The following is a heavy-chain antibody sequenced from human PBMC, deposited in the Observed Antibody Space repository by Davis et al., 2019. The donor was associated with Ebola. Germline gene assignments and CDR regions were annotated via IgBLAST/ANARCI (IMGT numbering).Heavy chain of an antibody. CDR2: IYPGDSDT. V-gene: IGHV5-51*01. CDR3: ARLRESSIVLMVYAIQGGMDV. CDR1: GYSFTSYW. J-gene: IGHJ6*02. D-gene: IGHD2-8*01. Sequence: PGGSLRLSCKGSGYSFTSYWIGWVRQMPGKGLEWMGIIYPGDSDTRYSPSFQGQVTISADKSISTAYLQWSSLKASDTAMYYCARLRESSIVLMVYAIQGGMDVWGQGTTVTVSS.